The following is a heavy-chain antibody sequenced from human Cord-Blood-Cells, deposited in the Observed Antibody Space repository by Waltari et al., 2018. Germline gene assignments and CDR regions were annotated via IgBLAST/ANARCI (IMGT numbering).Heavy chain of an antibody. J-gene: IGHJ3*02. CDR3: ARGRSRGYDFWSGYFDAFDI. V-gene: IGHV1-2*04. Sequence: QVQLVQSGAEVKKPGASVKVSCKASGYTFTGYYMHWVRQAPGQGLEWMGWINPNSGGTNYAQKVQGWVTMTRDTSISTAYMELSRLRSDDTAVYYCARGRSRGYDFWSGYFDAFDIWGQGTMVTVSS. CDR2: INPNSGGT. CDR1: GYTFTGYY. D-gene: IGHD3-3*01.